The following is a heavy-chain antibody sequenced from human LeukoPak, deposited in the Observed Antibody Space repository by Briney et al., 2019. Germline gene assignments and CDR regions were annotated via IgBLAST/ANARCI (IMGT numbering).Heavy chain of an antibody. CDR2: INSDGSST. J-gene: IGHJ5*02. CDR3: AREVGIAVAGTYRNWFDP. D-gene: IGHD6-19*01. V-gene: IGHV3-74*01. CDR1: GFTFSSYE. Sequence: GGSLRLSCAASGFTFSSYEMNWVRQAPGKGLVWVSRINSDGSSTSYADSVKGRFTISRDNAKNTLYLQMNSLRAEDTAVYYCAREVGIAVAGTYRNWFDPWGQGTLVTVSS.